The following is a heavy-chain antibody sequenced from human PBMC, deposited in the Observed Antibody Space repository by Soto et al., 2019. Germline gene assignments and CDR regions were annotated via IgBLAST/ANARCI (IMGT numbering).Heavy chain of an antibody. CDR1: SGSFTGYY. CDR3: ARDKINGIFDY. D-gene: IGHD2-8*01. J-gene: IGHJ4*02. Sequence: XXTLSLTCAVYSGSFTGYYWTWIRQPPGTGLEWIGXINHSXSTNYNKSLKXXVTISVDXXKNQFSLKMTSVTAADTAVYYCARDKINGIFDYWGQGTLVTVSS. V-gene: IGHV4-34*01. CDR2: INHSXST.